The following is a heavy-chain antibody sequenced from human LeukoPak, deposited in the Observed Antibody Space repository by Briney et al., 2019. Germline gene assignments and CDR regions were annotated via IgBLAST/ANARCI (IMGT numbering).Heavy chain of an antibody. V-gene: IGHV3-21*01. CDR3: ARAFGYGFDF. J-gene: IGHJ4*02. Sequence: GGSLRLSCAASGFTFNTYTMNWVRXAPGKXLEWVSSITSGGTYIYYVDSLKGRFTISRDNAKNSLYLQMNSLRAEDTAVYYCARAFGYGFDFWGQGTPVTVSS. CDR1: GFTFNTYT. D-gene: IGHD3-16*01. CDR2: ITSGGTYI.